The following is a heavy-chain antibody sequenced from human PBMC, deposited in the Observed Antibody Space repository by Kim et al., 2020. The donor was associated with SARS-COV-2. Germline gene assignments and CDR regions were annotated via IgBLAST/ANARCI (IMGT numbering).Heavy chain of an antibody. V-gene: IGHV4-34*01. J-gene: IGHJ4*02. D-gene: IGHD3-3*01. CDR2: INHSGST. CDR3: ARGGLTTPIYDFWSGSTGVYGVDGDY. CDR1: GGSFSGYY. Sequence: SETLSLTCAVYGGSFSGYYWSWIRQPPGKGLEWIGEINHSGSTNYNPSLKSRVTISVDTSKNQFSLKLSSVTAADTAVYYCARGGLTTPIYDFWSGSTGVYGVDGDYWGQGTLVTVSS.